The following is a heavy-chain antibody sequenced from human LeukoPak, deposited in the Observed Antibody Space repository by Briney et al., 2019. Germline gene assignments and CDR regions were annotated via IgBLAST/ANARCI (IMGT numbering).Heavy chain of an antibody. D-gene: IGHD3-22*01. CDR1: GFTFDDYG. CDR3: ARVRGTYSGYYYYYMDV. CDR2: INWNGGST. Sequence: PGGSLRLSCAASGFTFDDYGMSWVRQAPGKGLGWVSGINWNGGSTGYADSVKGRFTISRDNAKNSLYLQMNSLRAEDTALYYCARVRGTYSGYYYYYMDVWGKGTTVTVSS. J-gene: IGHJ6*03. V-gene: IGHV3-20*04.